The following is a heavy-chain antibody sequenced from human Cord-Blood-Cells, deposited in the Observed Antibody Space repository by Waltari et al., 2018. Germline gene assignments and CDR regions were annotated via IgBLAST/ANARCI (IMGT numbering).Heavy chain of an antibody. J-gene: IGHJ6*02. CDR2: INPNSGGT. D-gene: IGHD3-10*01. CDR1: GYTFTGHS. CDR3: ARDLSDYGSGSYYYYYGMDV. V-gene: IGHV1-2*04. Sequence: QVQLVQSGAEVKKPGASVKVSCQASGYTFTGHSMLWVRQAPGQGLEWMGWINPNSGGTNYAQKFQGWVTMTRDTSISTAYMELSRLRSDDTAVYYCARDLSDYGSGSYYYYYGMDVWGQGTTVTVSS.